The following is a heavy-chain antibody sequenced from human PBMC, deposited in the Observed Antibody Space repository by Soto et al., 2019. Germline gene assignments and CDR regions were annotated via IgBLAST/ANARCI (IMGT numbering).Heavy chain of an antibody. J-gene: IGHJ4*02. V-gene: IGHV3-11*01. CDR1: GFTFSDYY. CDR2: ISSSGSTI. D-gene: IGHD3-10*01. CDR3: ARGRMVRGVILSPIWSPLDY. Sequence: GGSLRLSCAASGFTFSDYYMSWIRQAPGKGLEWVSYISSSGSTIYYADSVKGRFTISRDNAKNSLYLQMNSLRAEDTAVYYCARGRMVRGVILSPIWSPLDYWGQGTLVTVSS.